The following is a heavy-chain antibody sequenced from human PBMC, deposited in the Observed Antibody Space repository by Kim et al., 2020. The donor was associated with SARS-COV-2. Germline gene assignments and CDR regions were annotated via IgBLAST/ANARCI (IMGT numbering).Heavy chain of an antibody. Sequence: GGSLRLSCAASGFTFSSYAMSWVRQAPGKGLEWVSAISGSGGSTYYADSVKGRFTISRDNSKNTLYLQMNSLRAEDTAVYYCAKGGVGSYYYGMDVWGQGTTVTVSS. CDR2: ISGSGGST. CDR3: AKGGVGSYYYGMDV. J-gene: IGHJ6*02. CDR1: GFTFSSYA. V-gene: IGHV3-23*01. D-gene: IGHD3-10*01.